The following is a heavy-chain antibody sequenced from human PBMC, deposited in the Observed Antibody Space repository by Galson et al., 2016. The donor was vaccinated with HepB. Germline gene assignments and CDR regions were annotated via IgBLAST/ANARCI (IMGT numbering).Heavy chain of an antibody. V-gene: IGHV4-39*01. CDR3: ARHSGYAPFGY. J-gene: IGHJ4*02. D-gene: IGHD3-22*01. Sequence: SETLSLTCTVSGSSITTSSGDSHWGWIRQPPGKGLEWLGNIHHTGNTFYNPSLKGRVTISRDTSKNQFSLTLTSVTAADTGVFYCARHSGYAPFGYWGQGALVAVSS. CDR1: GSSITTSSGDSH. CDR2: IHHTGNT.